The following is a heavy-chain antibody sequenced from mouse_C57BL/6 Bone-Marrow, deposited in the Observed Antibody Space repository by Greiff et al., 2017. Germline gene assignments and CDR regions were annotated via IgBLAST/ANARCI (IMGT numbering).Heavy chain of an antibody. Sequence: VQLQQSGAELVRPGASVKLSCTASGFNIKDDYIHWVKQRPEQGLEWIGWIDPEIGDTEYASKFQGKATITSDTSSNTAYMQLSSLTSEDSAVYYCARSSGPLAMDYWGQGTSVTVSS. J-gene: IGHJ4*01. CDR1: GFNIKDDY. CDR3: ARSSGPLAMDY. D-gene: IGHD3-2*02. CDR2: IDPEIGDT. V-gene: IGHV14-4*01.